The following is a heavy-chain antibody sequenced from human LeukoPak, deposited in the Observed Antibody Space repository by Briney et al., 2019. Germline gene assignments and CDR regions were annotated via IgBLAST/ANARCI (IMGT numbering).Heavy chain of an antibody. CDR2: INHSGST. Sequence: SETLSLTCAVYGGSFSGYYWSWIRQPPGKGLEWIGEINHSGSTNYNPSLKSRVTISVDTSKNQFSLKLSSVTAADTAVYYCARGKTYYDFWSGYYCDYWGQGTLVTVSS. J-gene: IGHJ4*02. CDR1: GGSFSGYY. CDR3: ARGKTYYDFWSGYYCDY. V-gene: IGHV4-34*01. D-gene: IGHD3-3*01.